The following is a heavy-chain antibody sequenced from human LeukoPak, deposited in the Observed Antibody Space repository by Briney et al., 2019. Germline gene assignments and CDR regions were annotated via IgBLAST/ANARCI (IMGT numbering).Heavy chain of an antibody. V-gene: IGHV3-7*01. CDR3: ARGGGYSGYGLPDAFDI. CDR1: GFTFSSFW. J-gene: IGHJ3*02. Sequence: GGSLRLSCAASGFTFSSFWMTWVRQAPGKGLEWVANINQDGSEKNYVDSVKGRFTISRDNAKNSLYLQMNSLRAEDTAVYYCARGGGYSGYGLPDAFDIWGQGTMVTVSS. CDR2: INQDGSEK. D-gene: IGHD5-12*01.